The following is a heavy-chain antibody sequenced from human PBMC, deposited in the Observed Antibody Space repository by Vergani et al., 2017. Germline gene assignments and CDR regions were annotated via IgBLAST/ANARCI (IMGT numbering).Heavy chain of an antibody. CDR3: ARHLAYCGGDCYPYYYGMDV. D-gene: IGHD2-21*02. V-gene: IGHV4-39*01. Sequence: QLQLQESGPGLVKPSETLSLTCTVSGGSISSSSYYWGWIRQPPGKGLEWIGSIYYSGSTYYNPSLKSRVTIFVDTSKNQFSLKLSSVTAADTAVYYCARHLAYCGGDCYPYYYGMDVWGQGTRVTVSS. CDR1: GGSISSSSYY. CDR2: IYYSGST. J-gene: IGHJ6*02.